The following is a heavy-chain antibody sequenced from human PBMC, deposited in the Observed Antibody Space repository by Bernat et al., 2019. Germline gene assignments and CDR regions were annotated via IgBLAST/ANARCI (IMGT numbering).Heavy chain of an antibody. CDR3: AREAAVCWFDP. J-gene: IGHJ5*02. D-gene: IGHD6-25*01. V-gene: IGHV4-39*02. CDR1: GGSISSSSYY. Sequence: QLQLQESGPGLVKPSETLSLTCTVSGGSISSSSYYWGWIRQPPGKGLEWIGSIYYSGSTYYNPSLKSRVTISVDTSKNQFSLKLSSVTAADTAVYYCAREAAVCWFDPWGQETLVTVSS. CDR2: IYYSGST.